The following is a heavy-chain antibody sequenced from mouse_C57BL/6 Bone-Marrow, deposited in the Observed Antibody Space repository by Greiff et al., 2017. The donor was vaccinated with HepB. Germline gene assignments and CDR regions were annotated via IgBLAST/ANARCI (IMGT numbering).Heavy chain of an antibody. CDR2: IDPSDSYT. CDR1: GYTFTSYW. D-gene: IGHD2-4*01. CDR3: ARQGYDYDFFAY. V-gene: IGHV1-69*01. J-gene: IGHJ3*01. Sequence: VQLQQPGAELVMPGASVKLSCKASGYTFTSYWMHWVKQRPGQGLEWIGEIDPSDSYTNYNQKFKGKSTLTVDKSSSTAYMQLSSLTSEDSAVYYCARQGYDYDFFAYWGQGTLVTVSA.